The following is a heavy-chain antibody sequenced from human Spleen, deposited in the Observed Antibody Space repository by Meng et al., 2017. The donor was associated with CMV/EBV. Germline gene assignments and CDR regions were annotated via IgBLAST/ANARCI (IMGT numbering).Heavy chain of an antibody. Sequence: SCKASGYTFTSYYMHWVRQAPGQGLEWMGIINPSGGSTSYAQKFQGRVTMTRDTSTSTVYMELSSLRSEDTAVYYCARELAGAARGDYWGQGTLVTVSS. V-gene: IGHV1-46*01. CDR2: INPSGGST. D-gene: IGHD6-13*01. CDR3: ARELAGAARGDY. CDR1: GYTFTSYY. J-gene: IGHJ4*02.